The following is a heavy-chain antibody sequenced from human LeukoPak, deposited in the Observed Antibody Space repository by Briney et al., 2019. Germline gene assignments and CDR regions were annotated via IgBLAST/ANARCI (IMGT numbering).Heavy chain of an antibody. V-gene: IGHV4-59*01. J-gene: IGHJ4*02. CDR2: IYYSGST. D-gene: IGHD3-22*01. CDR3: ARALLLHYYDSSGYYIFY. CDR1: GGSISSYY. Sequence: SETLSLTCTVSGGSISSYYWSWIRQPPGKGLEWIGYIYYSGSTNYNPSLKSRVTISVDTSKNQFSLKLSSVTAADTAVYYCARALLLHYYDSSGYYIFYWGPRALVTVSS.